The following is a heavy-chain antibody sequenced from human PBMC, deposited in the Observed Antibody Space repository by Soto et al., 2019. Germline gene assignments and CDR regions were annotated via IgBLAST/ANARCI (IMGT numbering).Heavy chain of an antibody. V-gene: IGHV3-74*01. CDR3: AREAMATSTFDY. Sequence: GGSLRLSCAASGFTFSRYWMHWVRQAPGKGLMWVSRLNTDGTTAAYADSVKGRFTISRDNAKNTLYLLMNSLRVGDTAVYYCAREAMATSTFDYWGQGALVTVSS. CDR2: LNTDGTTA. D-gene: IGHD5-12*01. CDR1: GFTFSRYW. J-gene: IGHJ4*02.